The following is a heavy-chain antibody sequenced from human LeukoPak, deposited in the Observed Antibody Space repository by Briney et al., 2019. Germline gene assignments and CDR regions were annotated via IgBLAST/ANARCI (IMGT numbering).Heavy chain of an antibody. Sequence: GQSLRLSCTATGFIFRVRAMSWVRQAPGKGLEWVGFIRAKHLGGTTEYAASVKDRFSISRDDSNSIAYLHMSSLKTEDTAVYYCSRNSGTYRGYGMDVWGQGTTVTVSS. D-gene: IGHD1-26*01. CDR3: SRNSGTYRGYGMDV. V-gene: IGHV3-49*04. J-gene: IGHJ6*02. CDR2: IRAKHLGGTT. CDR1: GFIFRVRA.